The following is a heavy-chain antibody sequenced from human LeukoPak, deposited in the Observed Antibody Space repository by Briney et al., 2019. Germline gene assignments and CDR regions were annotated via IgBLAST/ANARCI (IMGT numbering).Heavy chain of an antibody. V-gene: IGHV1-18*01. Sequence: ASVKVSCKTSGYTFKNYGIIWVRQAPGQGLEWMEWISAHNGNTNYALNLQGRVALTTDTSTTTAYMELKSLRSDDTAMYYCAKSHSSSLRAPFDSWGQGTLLTVSS. CDR2: ISAHNGNT. CDR3: AKSHSSSLRAPFDS. CDR1: GYTFKNYG. J-gene: IGHJ4*02. D-gene: IGHD2-2*01.